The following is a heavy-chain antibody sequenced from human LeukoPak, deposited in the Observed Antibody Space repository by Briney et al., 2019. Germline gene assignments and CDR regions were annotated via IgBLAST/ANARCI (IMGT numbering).Heavy chain of an antibody. CDR3: ARAYSSASWFDP. Sequence: KPSETLSLTCSVSGVSINSLYFIWIRQSPGKGLEWIGYIYDSGITKYNPSLKSRVTISVDMSKNQFSLRLRSVTAADTAVYFCARAYSSASWFDPWGQGTLVTVSS. D-gene: IGHD3-22*01. J-gene: IGHJ5*02. CDR2: IYDSGIT. V-gene: IGHV4-59*11. CDR1: GVSINSLY.